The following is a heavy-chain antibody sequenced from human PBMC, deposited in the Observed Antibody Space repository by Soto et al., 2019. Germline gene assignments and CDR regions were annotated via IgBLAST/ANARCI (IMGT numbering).Heavy chain of an antibody. CDR2: INPSGFST. D-gene: IGHD5-18*01. J-gene: IGHJ6*02. CDR1: GGTFSSCS. V-gene: IGHV1-46*01. Sequence: ASLKGSCKASGGTFSSCSVTWVRQAPGQGLEGMGLINPSGFSTDYAQTFQGRVTVTRDTSTSTVYMELSSRRSEDTAVYYCASGGYTYGFSAMDVWGPGTTVTVSS. CDR3: ASGGYTYGFSAMDV.